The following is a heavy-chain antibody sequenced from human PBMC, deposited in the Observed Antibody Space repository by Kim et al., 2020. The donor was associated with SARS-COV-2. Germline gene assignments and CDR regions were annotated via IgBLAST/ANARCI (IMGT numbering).Heavy chain of an antibody. D-gene: IGHD2-2*01. CDR2: ISGSGDDT. CDR1: GFTLSSYA. Sequence: GGSLRLSCGASGFTLSSYAMTWVRKAPGKGLEWVSVISGSGDDTYYADSMRGRFTISRDNSKSTLYLQMNSLRAEDTAVYYCAKDSNCKSTSCYTPFDYWGQGTLVTVSS. CDR3: AKDSNCKSTSCYTPFDY. J-gene: IGHJ4*02. V-gene: IGHV3-23*01.